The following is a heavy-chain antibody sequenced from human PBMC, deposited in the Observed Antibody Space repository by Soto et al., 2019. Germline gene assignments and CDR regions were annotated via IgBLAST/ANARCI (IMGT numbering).Heavy chain of an antibody. CDR1: GFTFSSYA. J-gene: IGHJ4*02. CDR2: ISGSGGST. D-gene: IGHD3-3*01. CDR3: AKSFREEEYYDFWSGYCFDY. Sequence: GGSLRLSCAASGFTFSSYAMSWVRQAPGKGLEWVSAISGSGGSTYYADSVKGRFTISRDNSKNTLYLQMNSLRAEDTAVYYCAKSFREEEYYDFWSGYCFDYWGQGTLVTVSS. V-gene: IGHV3-23*01.